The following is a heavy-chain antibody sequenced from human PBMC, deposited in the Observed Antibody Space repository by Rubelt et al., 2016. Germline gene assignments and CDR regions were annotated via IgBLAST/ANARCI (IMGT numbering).Heavy chain of an antibody. CDR2: ISYSGST. J-gene: IGHJ2*01. CDR3: VRGSVVAGDYWHFDL. D-gene: IGHD6-19*01. CDR1: GGSISSSSYY. V-gene: IGHV4-61*05. Sequence: QLRLQESGPGLVKPSETLSLTCTVSGGSISSSSYYWGWIRQPPGKGLEWIGYISYSGSTNCNPSLKSRVTISLDTSKNRFALNLTSATAADTAVYYCVRGSVVAGDYWHFDLWGRGTLVTVSS.